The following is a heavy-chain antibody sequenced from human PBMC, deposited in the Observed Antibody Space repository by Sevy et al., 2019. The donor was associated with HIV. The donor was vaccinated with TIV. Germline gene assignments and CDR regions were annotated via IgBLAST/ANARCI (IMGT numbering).Heavy chain of an antibody. CDR3: TRWKAAQSIFDY. Sequence: GGSLRLSCTASGFTFGDYCMSWVRQAAGKGLEWVAFLKSDVYGGTVDHAASVRGRFVISRDDSKTIAYLQMNDLKTEETGVYYCTRWKAAQSIFDYWGQGALVTVSS. CDR2: LKSDVYGGTV. J-gene: IGHJ4*02. V-gene: IGHV3-49*04. D-gene: IGHD6-13*01. CDR1: GFTFGDYC.